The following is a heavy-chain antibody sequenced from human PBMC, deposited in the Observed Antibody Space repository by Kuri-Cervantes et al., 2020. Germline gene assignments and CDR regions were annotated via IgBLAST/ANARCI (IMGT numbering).Heavy chain of an antibody. CDR1: GFTFSSCW. Sequence: GESLKISCAASGFTFSSCWMSWVRQAPGKGLEWVANIKQDGSEKYYVDSVKGRFTISRDNAKNSLYLQMNSLRAEDTAVYYCARGRRIAAAGTRYYGMDVWGQGTTVTVSS. CDR2: IKQDGSEK. V-gene: IGHV3-7*03. D-gene: IGHD6-13*01. CDR3: ARGRRIAAAGTRYYGMDV. J-gene: IGHJ6*02.